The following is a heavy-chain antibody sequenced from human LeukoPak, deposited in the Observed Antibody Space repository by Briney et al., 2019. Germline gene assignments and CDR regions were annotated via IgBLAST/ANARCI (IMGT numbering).Heavy chain of an antibody. V-gene: IGHV1-46*01. J-gene: IGHJ3*02. CDR3: ASIKYYYDSSTRDAFDI. CDR1: GYTFTSYY. Sequence: ASVKVSCTASGYTFTSYYMHWVRQAPGQGLEWMGIINPSGGSTSYAQKFQGRVTMTRDTSTSTVYMELSSLRSEDTAVYYCASIKYYYDSSTRDAFDIWGRGTMVTVSS. CDR2: INPSGGST. D-gene: IGHD3-22*01.